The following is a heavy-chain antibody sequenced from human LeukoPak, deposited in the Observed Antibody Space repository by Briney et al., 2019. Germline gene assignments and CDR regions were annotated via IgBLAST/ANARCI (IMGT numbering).Heavy chain of an antibody. J-gene: IGHJ5*02. CDR3: ARLEYQLLGREFDP. V-gene: IGHV4-39*01. D-gene: IGHD2-2*01. CDR1: GGSISSSRYY. CDR2: IYYSGST. Sequence: SETLSLTCTVSGGSISSSRYYWGWIRQPPGKGLEWIGSIYYSGSTYYNPSLKSGVTISVDTSKNQFSLKLSSVTAADTAVYYCARLEYQLLGREFDPWGQGTLVTVSS.